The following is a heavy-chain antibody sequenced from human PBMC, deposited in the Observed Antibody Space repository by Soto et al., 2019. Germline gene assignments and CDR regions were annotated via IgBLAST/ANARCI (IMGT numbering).Heavy chain of an antibody. CDR2: IIPIFGTA. V-gene: IGHV1-69*12. Sequence: QVQLVQSGAEVKKPGSSVKVSCKASGGTFSSYAISWVRQAPGQGLEWMGGIIPIFGTANYAQKFQGRVTITADEXTTXAYRERGSLRSEDTAVYHGAGGGYDYVWGSYRHDFWGQGTLLTVSS. CDR3: AGGGYDYVWGSYRHDF. D-gene: IGHD3-16*02. CDR1: GGTFSSYA. J-gene: IGHJ4*02.